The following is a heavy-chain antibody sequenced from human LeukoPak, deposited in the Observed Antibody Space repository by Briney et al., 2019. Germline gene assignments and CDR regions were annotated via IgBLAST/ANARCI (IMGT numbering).Heavy chain of an antibody. J-gene: IGHJ4*02. D-gene: IGHD6-19*01. V-gene: IGHV3-21*01. CDR2: ISSSSSYI. Sequence: GGSLRLSCAASGFTFSSYSMNWVRQAPGKGLEGVSSISSSSSYIYYADSVKGRFTISRDNAKNSLYLQMNSLRAEDTAVYYCARDIAVAGTGDYWGQGTLVTVSS. CDR3: ARDIAVAGTGDY. CDR1: GFTFSSYS.